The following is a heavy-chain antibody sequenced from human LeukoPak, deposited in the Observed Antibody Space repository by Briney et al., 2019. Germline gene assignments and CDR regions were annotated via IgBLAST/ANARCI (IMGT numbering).Heavy chain of an antibody. CDR2: INAGNGNT. J-gene: IGHJ5*02. Sequence: GASVKVSCKASGYTFTSYAMHWVRQAPGQRLEWMGWINAGNGNTKYSQKFQGRVTLTRDTSASTAYMELSSLRSEDTAVYYCARDSIAAATNRFDPWGQGTLVTVSS. CDR3: ARDSIAAATNRFDP. D-gene: IGHD6-13*01. V-gene: IGHV1-3*01. CDR1: GYTFTSYA.